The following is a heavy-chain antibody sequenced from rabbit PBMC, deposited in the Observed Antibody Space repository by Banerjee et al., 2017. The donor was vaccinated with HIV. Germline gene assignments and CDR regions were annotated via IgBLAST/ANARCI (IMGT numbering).Heavy chain of an antibody. Sequence: QEQLVESGGGLVTLGGSLTLTCKASGIDFSSYGISWVRQAPGKGPEWIACIYPDYGSTDYASWVNGRFTISLDNAQNTVFLQMTSLTAADTATYFCARGPSYAGYAGYGYADDGYYFNLWGPGTLVTVS. CDR2: IYPDYGST. D-gene: IGHD6-1*01. CDR1: GIDFSSYG. CDR3: ARGPSYAGYAGYGYADDGYYFNL. V-gene: IGHV1S47*01. J-gene: IGHJ4*01.